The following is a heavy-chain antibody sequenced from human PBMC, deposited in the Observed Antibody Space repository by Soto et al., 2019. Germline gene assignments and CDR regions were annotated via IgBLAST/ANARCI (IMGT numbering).Heavy chain of an antibody. CDR3: EKKGYYPRGKINVFDS. Sequence: SETLSLTCAVSGYSINSDYYWCWIRQPPGEGVELVGSVDHSGRTYYSPSLRSRLTIFIDTSKNPFFLRLTSVTAADTAMYFCEKKGYYPRGKINVFDSWGQGTLVTVSS. CDR2: VDHSGRT. V-gene: IGHV4-38-2*01. D-gene: IGHD3-10*01. J-gene: IGHJ4*02. CDR1: GYSINSDYY.